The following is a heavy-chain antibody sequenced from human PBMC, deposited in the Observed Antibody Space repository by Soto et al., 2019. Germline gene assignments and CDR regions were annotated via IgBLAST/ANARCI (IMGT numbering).Heavy chain of an antibody. J-gene: IGHJ6*02. D-gene: IGHD3-3*01. CDR3: AKDQGGYYDFWSGYYGPYYYGMDV. CDR2: ISGSGGST. V-gene: IGHV3-23*01. CDR1: GFTFSSYA. Sequence: GGSLRLSCAASGFTFSSYAMSWVRQAPGKGLEWVSAISGSGGSTYYADSVKGRFTISRDNSKNTLYLQMNSLRAEDTAVYYCAKDQGGYYDFWSGYYGPYYYGMDVWGQGTTVTVSS.